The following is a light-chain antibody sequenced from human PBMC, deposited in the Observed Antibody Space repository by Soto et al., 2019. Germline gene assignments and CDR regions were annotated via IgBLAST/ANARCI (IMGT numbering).Light chain of an antibody. Sequence: QSALTQPPSASGSPGQSVTISCTGTSTDVGAYNYVSWYQQHPGKAPKLVIYEVTKRPSGVPDRFSGSKSGNTASLTVSGLQAEDEADYYCGSHAGNSNLVFGGGTKVTVL. CDR1: STDVGAYNY. V-gene: IGLV2-8*01. CDR3: GSHAGNSNLV. J-gene: IGLJ3*02. CDR2: EVT.